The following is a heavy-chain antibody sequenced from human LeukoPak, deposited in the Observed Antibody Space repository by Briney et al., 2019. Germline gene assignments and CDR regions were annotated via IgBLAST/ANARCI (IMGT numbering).Heavy chain of an antibody. CDR2: INSEGSST. V-gene: IGHV3-74*01. Sequence: PGGSLRLSCAASGFTFSRYWMHWVRQAPGKGLVWVSRINSEGSSTSYADYVKGRFTISRDNSKNTLYLQMNSLRAEDTAVYYCARDVKYYYDSSGYGYWGQGTLVTVSS. J-gene: IGHJ4*02. CDR3: ARDVKYYYDSSGYGY. CDR1: GFTFSRYW. D-gene: IGHD3-22*01.